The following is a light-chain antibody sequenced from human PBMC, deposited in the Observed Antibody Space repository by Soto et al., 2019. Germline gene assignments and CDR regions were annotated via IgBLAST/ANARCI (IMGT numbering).Light chain of an antibody. J-gene: IGKJ1*01. Sequence: DIQMTQSPSTLSASVGDRVTITCRASRSISSWLAWYQQKPGKAPKLLIYKASSLESGVPSRFSGSGSGTEFTLTISSLQPEDFAVYYCHQFGNSARTFGQGTEVEV. V-gene: IGKV1-5*03. CDR2: KAS. CDR1: RSISSW. CDR3: HQFGNSART.